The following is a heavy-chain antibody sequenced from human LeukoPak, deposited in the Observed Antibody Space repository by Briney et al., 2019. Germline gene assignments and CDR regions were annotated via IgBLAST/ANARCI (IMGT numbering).Heavy chain of an antibody. CDR1: GGSISSTSYY. CDR2: IYYSGST. Sequence: NPSETLSLTCTVSGGSISSTSYYWVWIRQPPGKGLEWIGSIYYSGSTYYKPSLKSRVTISVDTSKNQFSLKLSSVTAADTAIYYCARRKSGGYFAYWGQGTLVTVSS. J-gene: IGHJ4*02. V-gene: IGHV4-39*01. D-gene: IGHD1-26*01. CDR3: ARRKSGGYFAY.